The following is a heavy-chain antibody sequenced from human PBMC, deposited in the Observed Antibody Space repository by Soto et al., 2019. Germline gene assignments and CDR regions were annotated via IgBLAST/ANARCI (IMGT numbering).Heavy chain of an antibody. V-gene: IGHV1-69*13. CDR1: GGTFSSYA. CDR3: ASKVPTYYYDSSGYSGSDY. CDR2: IIPIFGTA. Sequence: ASVKVSCKASGGTFSSYAISWVRQAPGQGLEWMGGIIPIFGTANYAQKFQGRVTITADESTSTAYMELSSLRSEDTAVYYCASKVPTYYYDSSGYSGSDYWGQGTLVTVSS. D-gene: IGHD3-22*01. J-gene: IGHJ4*02.